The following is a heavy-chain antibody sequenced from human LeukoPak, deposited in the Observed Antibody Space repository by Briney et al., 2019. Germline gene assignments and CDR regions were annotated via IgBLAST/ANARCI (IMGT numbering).Heavy chain of an antibody. CDR1: GGSISSYY. V-gene: IGHV4-59*10. CDR3: ARGRGGSSSWFPLDY. Sequence: SETLSLTCAVYGGSISSYYWSWIRQPAGKGLEWIGRIYTSGSTNYNPSLKSRVTMSVDTSKNQFSLKLSSVTAADTAVYYCARGRGGSSSWFPLDYWGQGTLVTVSS. CDR2: IYTSGST. D-gene: IGHD6-13*01. J-gene: IGHJ4*02.